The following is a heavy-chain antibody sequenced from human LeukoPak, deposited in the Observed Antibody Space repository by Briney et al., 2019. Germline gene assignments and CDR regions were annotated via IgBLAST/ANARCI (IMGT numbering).Heavy chain of an antibody. D-gene: IGHD1-26*01. V-gene: IGHV3-53*01. Sequence: GGSLRLSCAASGFIVGNSYMSWVRQAPGKGLEWISLIRADDSTYYADSVKGRFTISRDTSRNTLYLQMNILRAEDTAVYYCAREASGSYFHNWGQGTLVTVSS. J-gene: IGHJ1*01. CDR1: GFIVGNSY. CDR3: AREASGSYFHN. CDR2: IRADDST.